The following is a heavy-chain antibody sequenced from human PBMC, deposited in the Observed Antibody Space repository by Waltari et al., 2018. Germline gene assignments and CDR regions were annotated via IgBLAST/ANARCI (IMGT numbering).Heavy chain of an antibody. CDR1: GFVFRTHR. Sequence: QVQLVESGGGVVQPGISLRLSCAASGFVFRTHRMHWVRQIPGKGLEWVAFIVFDGSKIFDADSVRGRFTVSRDNFKNMLYLQMNSLRPEDSAVYYCAKDGDYSLTEYDAFDVWGRGTVVTVS. CDR2: IVFDGSKI. CDR3: AKDGDYSLTEYDAFDV. D-gene: IGHD4-17*01. V-gene: IGHV3-30*02. J-gene: IGHJ3*01.